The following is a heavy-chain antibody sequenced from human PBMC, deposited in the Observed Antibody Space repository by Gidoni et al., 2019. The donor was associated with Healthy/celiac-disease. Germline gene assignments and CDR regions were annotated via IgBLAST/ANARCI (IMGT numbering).Heavy chain of an antibody. J-gene: IGHJ4*02. Sequence: EVQLVESGGGLVQPGGSLRLSCAASGFTFSSYSMNWVRQAPGKGLEWVSYISSSSSTIYYADSVKGRFTISRDNAKNSLYLQMNSLRAEDTAVYYCARDRGLTTFDYWGQGTLVTVSS. D-gene: IGHD3-10*01. V-gene: IGHV3-48*01. CDR2: ISSSSSTI. CDR3: ARDRGLTTFDY. CDR1: GFTFSSYS.